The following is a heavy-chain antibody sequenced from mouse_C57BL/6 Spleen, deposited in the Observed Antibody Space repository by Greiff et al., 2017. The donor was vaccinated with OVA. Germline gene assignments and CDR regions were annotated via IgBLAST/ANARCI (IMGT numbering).Heavy chain of an antibody. CDR1: GYTFTSYW. V-gene: IGHV1-5*01. CDR3: TRGDIYYDSDYYAMDY. CDR2: IYPGNGDT. J-gene: IGHJ4*01. D-gene: IGHD2-4*01. Sequence: VQLQQSGTVLARPGASVKMSCKTSGYTFTSYWMHWVKQRPGQGLEWIGAIYPGNGDTSYNQKFKGKAKLTAVTSASTAYMELSSLTNEDSAVYYCTRGDIYYDSDYYAMDYWGQGTSVTVSS.